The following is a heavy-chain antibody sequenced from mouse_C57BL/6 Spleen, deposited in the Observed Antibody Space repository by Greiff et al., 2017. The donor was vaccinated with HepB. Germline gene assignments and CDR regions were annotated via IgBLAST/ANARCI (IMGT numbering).Heavy chain of an antibody. D-gene: IGHD2-1*01. CDR3: AREMDYYGNYGRFAY. J-gene: IGHJ3*01. V-gene: IGHV3-6*01. CDR2: ISYDGSN. CDR1: GYSITSGYY. Sequence: ESGPGLVKPSQSLSLTCSVTGYSITSGYYWNWIRQFPGNKLEWMGYISYDGSNNYNPSLKNRISITRDTSKNQFFLKLNSVTTEDTATYYCAREMDYYGNYGRFAYWGQGTLVTVSA.